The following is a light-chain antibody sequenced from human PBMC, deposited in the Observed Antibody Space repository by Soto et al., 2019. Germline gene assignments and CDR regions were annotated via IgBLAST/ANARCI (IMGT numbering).Light chain of an antibody. CDR3: QQYNNWPQWA. V-gene: IGKV3-15*01. CDR2: GAS. J-gene: IGKJ1*01. CDR1: QSVSSN. Sequence: EIVMTQSPVTLSVSPGERATLSCRASQSVSSNLAWYQQKPGQAPRLRIYGASTRATGIPARFSGGGSGTEFTLTLSCLESEGFAVSYCQQYNNWPQWAFGPGTKVEIK.